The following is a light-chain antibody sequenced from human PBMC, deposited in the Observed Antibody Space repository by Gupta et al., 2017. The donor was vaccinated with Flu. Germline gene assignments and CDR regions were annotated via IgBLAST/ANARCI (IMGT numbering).Light chain of an antibody. V-gene: IGLV2-14*01. CDR2: GVT. CDR3: SSCISSTTLV. CDR1: SSDIGSYNF. Sequence: QSALTQPASVSGSPGESITISCTGTSSDIGSYNFVSWYHQHPGQAPKLLFFGVTNRPSGVSTRFSAAKSGDTASLTISGLQAEDEADYYCSSCISSTTLVFGGGTKLTVL. J-gene: IGLJ2*01.